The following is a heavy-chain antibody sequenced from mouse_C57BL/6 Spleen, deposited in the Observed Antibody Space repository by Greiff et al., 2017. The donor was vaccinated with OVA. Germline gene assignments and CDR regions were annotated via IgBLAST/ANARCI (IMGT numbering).Heavy chain of an antibody. J-gene: IGHJ2*01. CDR1: GYTFTDYY. V-gene: IGHV1-26*01. CDR2: INPNNGGT. D-gene: IGHD2-4*01. Sequence: EVQLQQSGPELVKPGASVKISCKASGYTFTDYYMNWVKQSHGKSLEWIGDINPNNGGTSYNQKFKGKATLTVDKSSSTAYMELRSLTSEDSAVYYCARGVYYEGFDYWGQGTTLTVSS. CDR3: ARGVYYEGFDY.